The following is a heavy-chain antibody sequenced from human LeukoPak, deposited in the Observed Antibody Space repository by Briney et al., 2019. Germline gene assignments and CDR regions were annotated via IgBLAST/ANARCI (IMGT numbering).Heavy chain of an antibody. J-gene: IGHJ4*02. CDR1: GFTFSSYA. Sequence: GGSLRLSCAASGFTFSSYAMTWFRQAPGKGLEWVSGISGSGGSTYYADSVKGRFTISRDNSKNTLYLQMNSLRAEDTAVYYYARAGLRYFDWLLSYWGQGTLVTVSS. D-gene: IGHD3-9*01. V-gene: IGHV3-23*01. CDR2: ISGSGGST. CDR3: ARAGLRYFDWLLSY.